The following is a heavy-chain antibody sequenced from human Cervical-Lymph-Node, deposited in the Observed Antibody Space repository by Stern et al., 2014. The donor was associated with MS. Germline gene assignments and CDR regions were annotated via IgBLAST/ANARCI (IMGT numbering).Heavy chain of an antibody. J-gene: IGHJ4*02. V-gene: IGHV3-33*01. CDR1: GFTFSNYG. CDR2: IWHDGSKT. Sequence: VQLVQSGGGVVQPGRSLRLSCIASGFTFSNYGMHWVRQAPGKGLGWAATIWHDGSKTYYADSVRGRFTISRDNSKNTLSLQMNSLRVDDTAVYYCVRDWSSNAYKSEDYWGQGTLVTVSS. D-gene: IGHD4-11*01. CDR3: VRDWSSNAYKSEDY.